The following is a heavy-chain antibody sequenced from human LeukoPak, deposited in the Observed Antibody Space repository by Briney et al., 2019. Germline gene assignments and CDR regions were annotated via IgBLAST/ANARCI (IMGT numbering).Heavy chain of an antibody. V-gene: IGHV3-7*01. Sequence: GGCLRLSWAAYGFSLSSYWTSCVRQAAGKGMEWVANIKQNGSEKYYVDSMKGRFTISRDNAKNSLYLQMNSLRAEDTAAYYCARDSFGLQPFDYWGQGTLVTVSS. CDR3: ARDSFGLQPFDY. D-gene: IGHD4-11*01. J-gene: IGHJ4*02. CDR2: IKQNGSEK. CDR1: GFSLSSYW.